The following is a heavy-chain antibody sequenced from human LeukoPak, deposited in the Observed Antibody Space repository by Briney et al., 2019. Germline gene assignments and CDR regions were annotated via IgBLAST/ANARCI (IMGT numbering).Heavy chain of an antibody. D-gene: IGHD1-1*01. V-gene: IGHV4-59*01. CDR1: GGSISSYN. CDR3: AREGTAGTNLNWSEP. CDR2: ISYSGST. J-gene: IGHJ5*02. Sequence: PSETLSLTSTGSGGSISSYNWGWLRQPPGKGLEWIGYISYSGSTNFNPSLKSRVTISVDTSKNQLSLMLSSVTAADTAVYYCAREGTAGTNLNWSEPWGQGTPVTVSS.